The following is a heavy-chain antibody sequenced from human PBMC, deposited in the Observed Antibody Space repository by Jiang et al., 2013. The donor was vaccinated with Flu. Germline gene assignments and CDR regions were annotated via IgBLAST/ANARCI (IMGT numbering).Heavy chain of an antibody. D-gene: IGHD2-21*02. CDR3: ARDDSSWNFDY. V-gene: IGHV7-4-1*02. J-gene: IGHJ4*02. CDR2: INTNTGNP. Sequence: MNWVRQAPGQGLEWMGWINTNTGNPTYAQGFTGRFVFSLDTSVSTAYLQINSLKADDTAVYYCARDDSSWNFDYWGQGTLVTVSS.